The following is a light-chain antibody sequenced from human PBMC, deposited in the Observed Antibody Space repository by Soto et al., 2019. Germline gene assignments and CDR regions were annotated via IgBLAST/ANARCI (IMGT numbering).Light chain of an antibody. CDR1: QSISSW. CDR3: QQYKAFWT. J-gene: IGKJ1*01. Sequence: DIQMTQSTSTLSASFGDGVTITGRASQSISSWLAWYQQKPGKAPKLLIYKASSLESGVPSRFSGSGSGTEFTLTISSLQPDDFATYYCQQYKAFWTFGQGTKVDIK. CDR2: KAS. V-gene: IGKV1-5*03.